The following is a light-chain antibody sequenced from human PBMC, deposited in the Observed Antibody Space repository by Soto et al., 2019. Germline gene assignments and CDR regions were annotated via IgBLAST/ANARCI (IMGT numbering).Light chain of an antibody. CDR1: QSITSNF. Sequence: EIVLTQSPGTLSLSPGERATLSCRASQSITSNFLAWYQQKPGQAPRLLIYGASSRATGIPDRFSGSGSERDFPLTINRLEPEDFAVYFCQQYGRSPLMYTFGQGTKVEIK. V-gene: IGKV3-20*01. CDR3: QQYGRSPLMYT. CDR2: GAS. J-gene: IGKJ2*01.